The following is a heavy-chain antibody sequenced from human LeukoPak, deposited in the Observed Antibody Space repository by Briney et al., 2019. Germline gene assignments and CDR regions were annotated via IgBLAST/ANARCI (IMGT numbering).Heavy chain of an antibody. CDR2: INHSGST. V-gene: IGHV4-34*01. Sequence: SETLSLTRAVCGGSFSGYYWSWIRQPPGKGLEWIGEINHSGSTNYNPSLKSRVTISVDTSKNQFSLKLSSVTAADTAVYYCARRIALYYGDYGWYFDLWGRGTLVTVSS. CDR1: GGSFSGYY. J-gene: IGHJ2*01. D-gene: IGHD4-17*01. CDR3: ARRIALYYGDYGWYFDL.